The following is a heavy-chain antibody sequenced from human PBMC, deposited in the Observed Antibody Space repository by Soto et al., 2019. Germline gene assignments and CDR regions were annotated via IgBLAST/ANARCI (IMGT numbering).Heavy chain of an antibody. CDR2: IYYSGST. V-gene: IGHV4-31*03. D-gene: IGHD3-22*01. CDR1: GGSISSGGYY. CDR3: ARALYYYDSSGYYYGWFDP. Sequence: QVQLQESGPGLVKPSQTLSLTCTVSGGSISSGGYYWSWIRQHPGKGLEWIGYIYYSGSTYYNPSLKSRVTISVDTSKNQFSLRLSSVTAADTAVYYCARALYYYDSSGYYYGWFDPWGQGTLVTVSS. J-gene: IGHJ5*02.